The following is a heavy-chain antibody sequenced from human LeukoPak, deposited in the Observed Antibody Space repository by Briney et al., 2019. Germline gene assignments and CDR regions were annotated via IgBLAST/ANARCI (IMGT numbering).Heavy chain of an antibody. CDR1: GGSISSYY. CDR2: IYYSGST. Sequence: SETLSLTCTVSGGSISSYYWSWIRQPPGKGLEWIGYIYYSGSTNYNPSLKSRVTISVDTSKNQFSLKLSSVTAADTAVYYCAGRRDGYKGLDYWGQGTLVTVSS. CDR3: AGRRDGYKGLDY. J-gene: IGHJ4*02. V-gene: IGHV4-59*01. D-gene: IGHD5-24*01.